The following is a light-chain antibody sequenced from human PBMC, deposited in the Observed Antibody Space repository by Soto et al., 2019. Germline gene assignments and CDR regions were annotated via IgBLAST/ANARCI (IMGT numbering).Light chain of an antibody. J-gene: IGKJ2*01. CDR3: QQYNSYLYT. CDR2: NAS. V-gene: IGKV1-5*03. CDR1: QSISNW. Sequence: DIQMTQSPSTLSASVGDRVTITCRASQSISNWLAWYQQKPGKAPKLLIYNASSLASGVPYRFSGSGSGTEFTLTISSLQPDDFATYYCQQYNSYLYTFGQGTKLEIK.